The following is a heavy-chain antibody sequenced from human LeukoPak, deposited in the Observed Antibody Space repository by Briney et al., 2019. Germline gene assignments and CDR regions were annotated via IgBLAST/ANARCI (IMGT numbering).Heavy chain of an antibody. CDR2: ITGSGRDT. CDR1: GFTFSTYA. CDR3: AKRGVTRTYYFDW. V-gene: IGHV3-23*01. Sequence: GGSLRLSCAASGFTFSTYAMNWVRQAPGKRLEWVSSITGSGRDTYYAGSVKGRITISRDNSRNTLYLQMNSLRAEDTAVYYCAKRGVTRTYYFDWWGQGTLVTVSS. D-gene: IGHD1-1*01. J-gene: IGHJ4*02.